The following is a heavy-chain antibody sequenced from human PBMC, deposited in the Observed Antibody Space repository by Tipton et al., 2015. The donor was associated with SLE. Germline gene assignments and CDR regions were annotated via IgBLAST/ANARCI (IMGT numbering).Heavy chain of an antibody. CDR1: GYTFTSYG. V-gene: IGHV1-18*04. CDR3: AREGVYDSGVMKHYYMDV. CDR2: ISAYNGNT. J-gene: IGHJ6*03. D-gene: IGHD3-22*01. Sequence: QVQLVQSGAEVKKPGASVKVSCKASGYTFTSYGIRWVRQAPGQGLEWMGWISAYNGNTNYAQKLQGRVTMTTDTSTSTAYMELRSLRSDDTAVYYCAREGVYDSGVMKHYYMDVGGKGTTVTVSS.